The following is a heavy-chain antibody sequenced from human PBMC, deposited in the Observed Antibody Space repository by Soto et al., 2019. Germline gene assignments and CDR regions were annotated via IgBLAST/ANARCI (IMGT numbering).Heavy chain of an antibody. J-gene: IGHJ4*02. D-gene: IGHD2-15*01. CDR3: ARGQVVAAQH. V-gene: IGHV4-30-2*01. CDR2: IYHSGST. CDR1: GGSISSGGYS. Sequence: QLQLQESDSGLVKPSQTLSLTCAVSGGSISSGGYSWSWIRQPPGKGLEWIGYIYHSGSTYYNPSLXGXXXIXLDRSKNQFSLKLSSVTAADTAVYYCARGQVVAAQHWGQGTLVTVSS.